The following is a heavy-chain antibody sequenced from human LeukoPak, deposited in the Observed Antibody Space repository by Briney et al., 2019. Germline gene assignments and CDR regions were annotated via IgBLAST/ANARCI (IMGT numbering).Heavy chain of an antibody. D-gene: IGHD3-9*01. Sequence: SQTLSLTCTVSGGSISSGDYYWSWIRQHPGKGLEWIGYIYYSGSTYYNPSLKSRVTISVDTSKNQFSLKLSSVTAADTAVYYCASYDILTGYWVDYWGQGTLVTVSS. CDR1: GGSISSGDYY. CDR2: IYYSGST. V-gene: IGHV4-30-4*08. CDR3: ASYDILTGYWVDY. J-gene: IGHJ4*02.